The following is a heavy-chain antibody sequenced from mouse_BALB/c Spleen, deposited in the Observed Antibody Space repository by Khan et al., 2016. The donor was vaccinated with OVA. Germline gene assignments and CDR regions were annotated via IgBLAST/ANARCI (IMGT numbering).Heavy chain of an antibody. CDR3: ARQPSLTDDAMDY. J-gene: IGHJ4*01. D-gene: IGHD4-1*01. V-gene: IGHV5-9*02. Sequence: EVELVESGGGLVKPGGSLKLSCAASGFAFSSYDMSWVRQTPEKRLEWVATISSRGSYTYYPDSVKGRFTISRDNARNTLYLQMSSLRSEDTALYYCARQPSLTDDAMDYWGQGTSVTVSS. CDR1: GFAFSSYD. CDR2: ISSRGSYT.